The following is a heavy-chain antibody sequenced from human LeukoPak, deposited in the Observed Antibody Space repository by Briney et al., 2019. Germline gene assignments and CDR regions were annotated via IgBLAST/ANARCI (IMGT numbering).Heavy chain of an antibody. J-gene: IGHJ4*02. D-gene: IGHD6-19*01. CDR3: ARDPGSSGWTGIGY. CDR2: IIPIFDTA. CDR1: GGTFSNYA. Sequence: SVKVSCKASGGTFSNYAISWVRQAPGQGLEWMGGIIPIFDTADYAQKFQGRVTITADESTSTAYMELSRLRSDDTAVYYCARDPGSSGWTGIGYWGQGTLVTVSS. V-gene: IGHV1-69*13.